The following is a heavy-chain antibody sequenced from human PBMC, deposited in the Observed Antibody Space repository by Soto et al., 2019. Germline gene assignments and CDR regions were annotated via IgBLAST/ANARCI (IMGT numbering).Heavy chain of an antibody. V-gene: IGHV1-69*06. J-gene: IGHJ6*02. CDR1: GGTFSSYA. Sequence: SVKVSCKASGGTFSSYAISWVRQAPGQGLEWMGGIIPIFGTANYAQKFQGRVTITADKSTGTAYMELSSLRSEDTAVCYCARVGIAARQVNYYYGMDVWGQGTTVTVSS. D-gene: IGHD6-6*01. CDR2: IIPIFGTA. CDR3: ARVGIAARQVNYYYGMDV.